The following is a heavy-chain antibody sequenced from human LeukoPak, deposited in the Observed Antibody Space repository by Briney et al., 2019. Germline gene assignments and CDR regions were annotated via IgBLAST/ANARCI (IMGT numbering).Heavy chain of an antibody. V-gene: IGHV4-59*08. D-gene: IGHD3-10*01. J-gene: IGHJ4*02. CDR2: IYDSGSA. CDR1: GVSINSHY. CDR3: TRRAPTSYGHYLDS. Sequence: SETLSLTCTVSGVSINSHYWSWIRQPPGKGLEWIGFIYDSGSANYRSSLESRVTMTLDTSKNQLSLMLSSVTAADTAVYYCTRRAPTSYGHYLDSWGQGTLVTVSS.